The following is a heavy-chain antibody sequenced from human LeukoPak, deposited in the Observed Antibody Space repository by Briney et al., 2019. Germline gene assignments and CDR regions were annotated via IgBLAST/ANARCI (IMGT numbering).Heavy chain of an antibody. CDR2: INHSGST. Sequence: SQTLSLTCAVYGGSFSGYYWSWIRQPPGKGLEWIGEINHSGSTNYNPSLKSRVTISVDTSKNQFSLKLSSVTAADTAVYYCARQIRFLEWLPRFDYWGQGTLVTVSS. CDR1: GGSFSGYY. J-gene: IGHJ4*02. V-gene: IGHV4-34*01. CDR3: ARQIRFLEWLPRFDY. D-gene: IGHD3-3*01.